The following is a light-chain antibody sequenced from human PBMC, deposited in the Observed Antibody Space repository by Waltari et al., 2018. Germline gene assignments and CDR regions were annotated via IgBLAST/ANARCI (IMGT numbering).Light chain of an antibody. CDR3: SSYTTSGTFV. CDR2: HVT. V-gene: IGLV2-14*03. J-gene: IGLJ2*01. CDR1: SSDIGAYDS. Sequence: QSALTQPVSVSGSLGQSITISCTGSSSDIGAYDSVSWYQQHPGRAPTLMIFHVTERPSGIVVRFSGCKSCNTASLTISGLQTEDDADYYCSSYTTSGTFVFGGGTKLTIL.